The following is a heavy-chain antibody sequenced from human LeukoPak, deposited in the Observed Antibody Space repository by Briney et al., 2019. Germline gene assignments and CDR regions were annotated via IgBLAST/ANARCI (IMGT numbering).Heavy chain of an antibody. J-gene: IGHJ4*02. Sequence: SETLSLTCTVSGGSISSSSYYWGWIRQPPGKGLEWIGSIYYSGSTYYNPSLKSRVTISVDTSKNQFSLKLSSVTAADTAVYYCARDRSYGDYVRGGDYWGQGTLVTVSS. V-gene: IGHV4-39*07. CDR3: ARDRSYGDYVRGGDY. CDR2: IYYSGST. D-gene: IGHD4-17*01. CDR1: GGSISSSSYY.